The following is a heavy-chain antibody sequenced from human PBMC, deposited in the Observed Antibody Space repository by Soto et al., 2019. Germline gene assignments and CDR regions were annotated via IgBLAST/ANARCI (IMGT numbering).Heavy chain of an antibody. V-gene: IGHV4-4*07. D-gene: IGHD6-19*01. CDR2: IYTSGST. J-gene: IGHJ5*02. CDR1: GGSISSYY. CDR3: ARDALAVAAYNRFDP. Sequence: QVQLQESGPGLVKPSETLSLTCTVSGGSISSYYWSWIRQPAGKGLEWIGRIYTSGSTNYNPSLKSRVTMSVDTSKNQFSLKLSSVTAADTAVYYCARDALAVAAYNRFDPWGQGTLVTVSS.